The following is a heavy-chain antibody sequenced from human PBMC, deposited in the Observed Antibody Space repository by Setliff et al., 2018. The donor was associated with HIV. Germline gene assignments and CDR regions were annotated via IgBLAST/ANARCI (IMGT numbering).Heavy chain of an antibody. J-gene: IGHJ4*02. CDR3: ARDRGSGSWFDF. V-gene: IGHV4-61*02. CDR1: GGSITSGSYY. D-gene: IGHD1-26*01. CDR2: SYTSGST. Sequence: PSETLSLTCTVSGGSITSGSYYWSWIRQPAGKGLEWIGRSYTSGSTNYNPSLKSRVTMSVDTSKNQFSLKLSSVTAADTAVYYCARDRGSGSWFDFWGQGTLVTVSS.